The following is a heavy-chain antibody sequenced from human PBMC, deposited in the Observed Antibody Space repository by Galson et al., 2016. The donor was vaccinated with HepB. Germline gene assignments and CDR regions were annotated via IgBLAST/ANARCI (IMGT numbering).Heavy chain of an antibody. J-gene: IGHJ3*02. V-gene: IGHV3-21*01. D-gene: IGHD3-9*01. CDR3: ARALRYFDWSLTRKANAFDI. Sequence: SLRLSCAASGFTFNSYSMNWVRQAPGKGLEWVSSISSRSSYIYYADSVKGRFTISRDNAKNSLYLQMNSLRAEDTAVYYCARALRYFDWSLTRKANAFDIWGQGTMVTVSS. CDR2: ISSRSSYI. CDR1: GFTFNSYS.